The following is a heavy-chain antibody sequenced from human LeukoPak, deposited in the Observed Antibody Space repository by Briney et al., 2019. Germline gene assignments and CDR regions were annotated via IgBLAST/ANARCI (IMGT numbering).Heavy chain of an antibody. CDR3: ASTIFGVVIPLDY. Sequence: GGSLRLSCAVSGFTLSSYSMNWVRQAPGKGLEWVSYITSSSGTMYYADSVKGRFTISRDNAKNSLYLQMNSLRAEDTAVYYCASTIFGVVIPLDYWGQGTLVTVSS. D-gene: IGHD3-3*01. J-gene: IGHJ4*02. CDR1: GFTLSSYS. CDR2: ITSSSGTM. V-gene: IGHV3-48*01.